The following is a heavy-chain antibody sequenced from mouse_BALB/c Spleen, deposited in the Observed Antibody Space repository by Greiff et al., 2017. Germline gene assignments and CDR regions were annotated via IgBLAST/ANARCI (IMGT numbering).Heavy chain of an antibody. V-gene: IGHV6-6*02. CDR2: IRLKSNNYAT. CDR3: TRSYYDYDGYAMDY. D-gene: IGHD2-4*01. Sequence: EVKLVESGGGLVQPGGSMKLSCVASGFTFSNYWMNWVRQSPEKGLEWVAEIRLKSNNYATHYAESVKGRFTISRDDSKSSVYLQMNNLRAEDTGIYYCTRSYYDYDGYAMDYWGQGTSVTVSS. J-gene: IGHJ4*01. CDR1: GFTFSNYW.